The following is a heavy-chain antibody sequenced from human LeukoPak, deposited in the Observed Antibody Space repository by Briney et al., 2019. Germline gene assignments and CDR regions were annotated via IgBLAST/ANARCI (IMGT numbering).Heavy chain of an antibody. V-gene: IGHV3-23*01. Sequence: GGSLRLSCAASGFTFSTYAMSWVRQAPGKGLECVSVISGNSASTYYADSVKGRFTISRDNSKSTLYVQMNSLRVEDTAVYYCAKVRGQWLEQGAFDTWGQGTMVTVSS. D-gene: IGHD6-19*01. CDR2: ISGNSAST. CDR3: AKVRGQWLEQGAFDT. CDR1: GFTFSTYA. J-gene: IGHJ3*02.